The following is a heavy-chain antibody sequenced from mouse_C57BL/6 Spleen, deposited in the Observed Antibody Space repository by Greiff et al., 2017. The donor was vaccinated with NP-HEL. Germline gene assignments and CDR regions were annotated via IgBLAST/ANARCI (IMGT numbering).Heavy chain of an antibody. CDR1: GYSITSGYY. J-gene: IGHJ4*01. D-gene: IGHD1-1*01. Sequence: ESGPGLVKPSQSLSLTCSVTGYSITSGYYWNWIRQFPGNKLEWMGYISYDGSNNYNPSLKNRISITRDTSKNQFFLKLNSVTTEDTATYYCARDPLYDYAMDYWGQGTSVTVSS. CDR3: ARDPLYDYAMDY. V-gene: IGHV3-6*01. CDR2: ISYDGSN.